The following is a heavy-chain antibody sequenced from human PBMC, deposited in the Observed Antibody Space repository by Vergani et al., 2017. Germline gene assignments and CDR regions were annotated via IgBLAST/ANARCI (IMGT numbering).Heavy chain of an antibody. V-gene: IGHV3-33*01. J-gene: IGHJ6*02. CDR1: GFTFSSYG. CDR2: IWYDGSNK. CDR3: ARRILLEWLLPGGMDV. Sequence: QVQLVESGGGVVQPGRSLRLSCAASGFTFSSYGMHWVRQAPGKGLEWVAVIWYDGSNKYYADSVKGRFTISRDNAKNSLYLQMNSLRAEDTAVYYCARRILLEWLLPGGMDVWGQGTTVTVSS. D-gene: IGHD3-3*01.